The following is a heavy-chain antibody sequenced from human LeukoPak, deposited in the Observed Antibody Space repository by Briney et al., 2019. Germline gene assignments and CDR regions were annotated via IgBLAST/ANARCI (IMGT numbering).Heavy chain of an antibody. Sequence: GGSLRLSCAASGFTFDDYAMHWVRQAPGKGLEWVSGISWNSGSIGYADSVKGRFTISRDNAKNSLYLQMNSLRAEDTALYYCAKPSGGSSAFDYRGQGTLVTVSS. CDR2: ISWNSGSI. CDR3: AKPSGGSSAFDY. D-gene: IGHD6-25*01. J-gene: IGHJ4*02. V-gene: IGHV3-9*01. CDR1: GFTFDDYA.